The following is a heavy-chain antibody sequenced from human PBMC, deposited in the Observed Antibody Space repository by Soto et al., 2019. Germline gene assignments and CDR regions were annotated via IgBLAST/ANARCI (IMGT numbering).Heavy chain of an antibody. CDR1: GFTFTSHA. V-gene: IGHV3-23*01. J-gene: IGHJ4*02. CDR3: AKNAGGTCYSRADC. Sequence: PGGSLRLSCAASGFTFTSHAMNWVRQAPGKGLEWVSGITPGGDNTYYADSVKGRFTISRDNSKNTLYLQMNNLRAEDTALYYCAKNAGGTCYSRADCWGQGTLVTVSS. D-gene: IGHD2-15*01. CDR2: ITPGGDNT.